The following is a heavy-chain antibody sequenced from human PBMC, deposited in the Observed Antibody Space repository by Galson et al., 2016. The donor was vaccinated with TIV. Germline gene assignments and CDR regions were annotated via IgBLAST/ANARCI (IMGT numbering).Heavy chain of an antibody. CDR3: ARGGQVQWFDP. D-gene: IGHD3-10*01. J-gene: IGHJ5*02. V-gene: IGHV1-46*01. Sequence: SVKVSCKASGYTFTRYYTHWVRQAPGQGLEWMGIINPTGGSTTYAQNLQGRLTMTRDTSTSTVYMELNSLRSEDTAVYYCARGGQVQWFDPWGQGTLVTVSS. CDR1: GYTFTRYY. CDR2: INPTGGST.